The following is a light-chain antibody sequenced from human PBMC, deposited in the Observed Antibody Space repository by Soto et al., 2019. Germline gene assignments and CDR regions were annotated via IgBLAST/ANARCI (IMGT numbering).Light chain of an antibody. J-gene: IGLJ3*02. CDR1: SSNIGSNY. CDR2: RNN. Sequence: QSVLTQPPSASGTPGQRVTISCSGSSSNIGSNYVYWYQQLPGTAPKLLIYRNNQRPSGVPDRFSGSKSGTSASLAISWLLSEDEADYYCAAWDDSLSGRVFGGGTKVTVL. CDR3: AAWDDSLSGRV. V-gene: IGLV1-47*01.